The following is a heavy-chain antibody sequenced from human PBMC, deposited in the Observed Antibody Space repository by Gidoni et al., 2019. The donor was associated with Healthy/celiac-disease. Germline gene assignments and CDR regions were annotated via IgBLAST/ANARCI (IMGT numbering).Heavy chain of an antibody. Sequence: QLQLQESDSGLVKPSQTLSLTCAVSGGSISSGGYSWSWIRQPPGKGLEWIGYVFHHGATYYNPSLKSRVTISMDKSKNQLSLRLSSVTAADTAVYYCARAPHNTDYRGLDVWGQGTTVAVSS. D-gene: IGHD4-17*01. CDR3: ARAPHNTDYRGLDV. CDR1: GGSISSGGYS. CDR2: VFHHGAT. J-gene: IGHJ6*02. V-gene: IGHV4-30-2*01.